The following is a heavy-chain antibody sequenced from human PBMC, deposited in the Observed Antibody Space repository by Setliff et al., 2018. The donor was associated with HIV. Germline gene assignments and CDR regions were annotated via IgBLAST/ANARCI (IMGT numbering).Heavy chain of an antibody. D-gene: IGHD6-13*01. CDR3: ARDEGRATGSWWDQSASWYLDY. V-gene: IGHV4-4*07. CDR2: ISAAGTI. CDR1: GGSISSYY. Sequence: SETLSLTCTVSGGSISSYYWSWIRQPAGKRLEFIGRISAAGTINYNPSLRSRVILSVDTSENQFSLTVNSVTAADTAMYFCARDEGRATGSWWDQSASWYLDYWGHGILVTVSS. J-gene: IGHJ4*01.